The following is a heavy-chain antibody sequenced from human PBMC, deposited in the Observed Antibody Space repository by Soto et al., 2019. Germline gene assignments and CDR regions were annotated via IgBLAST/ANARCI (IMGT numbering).Heavy chain of an antibody. J-gene: IGHJ4*02. CDR2: IYYSGST. V-gene: IGHV4-61*01. Sequence: SETLSLTCTVSGGSVSSGSYYWSWIRQPPGKGLEWIGYIYYSGSTNYNPSLKSRVTISVDTSKNQFSLKLSSVTAADTAVYYCARGYYDFWSGYYQTYYFDYWGQGTLVTVSS. CDR3: ARGYYDFWSGYYQTYYFDY. CDR1: GGSVSSGSYY. D-gene: IGHD3-3*01.